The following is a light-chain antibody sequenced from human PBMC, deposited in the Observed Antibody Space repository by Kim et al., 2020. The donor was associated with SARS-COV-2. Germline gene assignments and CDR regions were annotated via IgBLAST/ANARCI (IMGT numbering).Light chain of an antibody. CDR3: QQTYTTPIT. CDR1: QTINTY. V-gene: IGKV1-39*01. CDR2: TAS. J-gene: IGKJ5*01. Sequence: SVGDRFTITCRASQTINTYLNWYQHEPGKAPKLLISTASTLQIGVPSRFSGSGSGTDFTLTISSLQPEDFATYYCQQTYTTPITFGQGTRLEIK.